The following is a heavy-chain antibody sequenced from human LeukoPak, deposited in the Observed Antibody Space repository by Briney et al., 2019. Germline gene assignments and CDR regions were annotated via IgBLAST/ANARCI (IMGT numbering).Heavy chain of an antibody. CDR1: GGSISSSSYY. Sequence: SETLSLTCTVSGGSISSSSYYWGWIRQPPGKGLEWIGSIYYSGSTYYNPSLKSRVTISVDTSKNQFSLKLSSVTAADTAVYYCATSITMIVVVTDAFDIWGQGTMATVSS. J-gene: IGHJ3*02. CDR2: IYYSGST. V-gene: IGHV4-39*07. CDR3: ATSITMIVVVTDAFDI. D-gene: IGHD3-22*01.